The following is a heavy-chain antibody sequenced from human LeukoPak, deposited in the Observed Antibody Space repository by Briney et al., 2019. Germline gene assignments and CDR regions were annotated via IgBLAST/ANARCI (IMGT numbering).Heavy chain of an antibody. CDR3: AKRGNYYSFDY. CDR2: SSDSGGRT. J-gene: IGHJ4*02. V-gene: IGHV3-23*01. D-gene: IGHD1-26*01. CDR1: GFTFSTYA. Sequence: PGGSLRLSCAASGFTFSTYAMNWVRQAPGKGLEGVSASSDSGGRTYYADSVRGRFTISRDSSKNTLYLQMNSLRAEDTAVYYCAKRGNYYSFDYWGQGTLVTVSS.